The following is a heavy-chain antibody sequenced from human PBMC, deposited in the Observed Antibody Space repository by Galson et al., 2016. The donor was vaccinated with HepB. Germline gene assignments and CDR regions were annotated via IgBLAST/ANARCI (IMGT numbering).Heavy chain of an antibody. CDR2: IYWDDDT. CDR1: GFSLTTPGVG. CDR3: AHRLILVVGLVNAFDV. J-gene: IGHJ3*01. D-gene: IGHD3/OR15-3a*01. Sequence: PALVKPTQTLTLTCTFSGFSLTTPGVGVGWIRQPPGKALEWLAVIYWDDDTYYSPSLESRLTITKDSSKNQVVLTMTNMDPVDTGTYFCAHRLILVVGLVNAFDVWGQGAKVTVSS. V-gene: IGHV2-5*02.